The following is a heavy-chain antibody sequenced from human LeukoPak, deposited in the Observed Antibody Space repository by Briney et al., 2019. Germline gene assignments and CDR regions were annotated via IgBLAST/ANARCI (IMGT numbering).Heavy chain of an antibody. D-gene: IGHD4-17*01. CDR1: RFTFSNYA. Sequence: GGSLRLSCAASRFTFSNYAVSWVRQAPRKGLEWVSTVGGRSSGTYYADSVKGRFTISRDNSENTFYLQMNSLRVEDTAVYYCVTHMTTVTTPFDYWGQGTLVTVSS. CDR3: VTHMTTVTTPFDY. J-gene: IGHJ4*02. V-gene: IGHV3-23*01. CDR2: VGGRSSGT.